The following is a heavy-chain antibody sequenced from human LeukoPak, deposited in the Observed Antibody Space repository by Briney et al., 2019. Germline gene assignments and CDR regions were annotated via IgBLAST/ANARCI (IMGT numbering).Heavy chain of an antibody. J-gene: IGHJ4*02. V-gene: IGHV3-48*04. Sequence: GGSLRLSCAGSGFMFNSYAMNWVRHAPGKVLEWVSYISSASVTRFYADSVKDRFTISRDNAKNSLYLQMNSLRAEDTAVYYCARAVWGSGIYYFDYWGQGTLVTVSA. D-gene: IGHD3-16*01. CDR2: ISSASVTR. CDR3: ARAVWGSGIYYFDY. CDR1: GFMFNSYA.